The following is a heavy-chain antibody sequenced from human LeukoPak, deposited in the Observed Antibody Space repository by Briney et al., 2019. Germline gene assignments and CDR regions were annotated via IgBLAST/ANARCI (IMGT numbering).Heavy chain of an antibody. CDR2: IYYSGST. CDR3: ARMSSGYYPNFDY. V-gene: IGHV4-59*01. Sequence: SETLSLTYTVSGGSISSYYWSWIRQPPGKGLEWIGYIYYSGSTNYNPSLKSRVTISVDTSKNQFSLKLSSVTAADTAVYYCARMSSGYYPNFDYWGQGTLVTVSS. J-gene: IGHJ4*02. CDR1: GGSISSYY. D-gene: IGHD3-22*01.